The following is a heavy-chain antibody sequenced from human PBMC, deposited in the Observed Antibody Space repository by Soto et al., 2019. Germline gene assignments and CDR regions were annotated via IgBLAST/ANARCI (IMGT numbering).Heavy chain of an antibody. D-gene: IGHD6-13*01. CDR2: IYYSGST. V-gene: IGHV4-31*03. Sequence: SETLSLTCTVSGDSISSGAYYWAWIRQHPVKGLEWIGYIYYSGSTHHNPSLKSRDTISIDTSKNQFSLKLSSVTAADTAVYYCARQIAAGSFTYYFDSWGQGTLVTVS. CDR3: ARQIAAGSFTYYFDS. J-gene: IGHJ4*02. CDR1: GDSISSGAYY.